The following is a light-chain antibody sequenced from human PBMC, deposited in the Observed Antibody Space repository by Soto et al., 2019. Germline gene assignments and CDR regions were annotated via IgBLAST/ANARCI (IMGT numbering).Light chain of an antibody. V-gene: IGKV3-20*01. Sequence: DIVMTQSPGTLSLSPGERATLSCRASQSVSNSFIAWYQQKPGQAPRLVIFAASTRATGIPDRFSGSGSGTDFTLTITRLEPEDFAVYYCQQYSHSPPTYTFGQGTKLDIK. CDR1: QSVSNSF. CDR2: AAS. CDR3: QQYSHSPPTYT. J-gene: IGKJ2*01.